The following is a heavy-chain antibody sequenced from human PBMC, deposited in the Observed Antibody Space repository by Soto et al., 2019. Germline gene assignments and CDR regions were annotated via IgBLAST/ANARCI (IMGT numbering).Heavy chain of an antibody. CDR2: IKSKTDGGTT. CDR3: TTPRPLITGTPR. V-gene: IGHV3-15*01. J-gene: IGHJ4*02. Sequence: PGGSLRLSCAASGFTFTNAWMTWVRQAPGKGLEWVGRIKSKTDGGTTDYAAPVKGRFTISRDDSKNTLYLQMNSLKTEDTAVYYCTTPRPLITGTPRWGQGTLVTSPQ. D-gene: IGHD1-20*01. CDR1: GFTFTNAW.